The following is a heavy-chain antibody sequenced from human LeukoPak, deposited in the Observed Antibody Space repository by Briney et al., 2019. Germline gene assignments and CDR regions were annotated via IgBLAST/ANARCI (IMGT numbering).Heavy chain of an antibody. CDR1: GYTFTSYA. CDR2: INAGNGNA. V-gene: IGHV1-3*01. J-gene: IGHJ4*02. Sequence: ASVKVSCKASGYTFTSYAMHWVRQAPGQRLEWMGWINAGNGNAKYSQKFQGRVTITRDTSASTAYMELSSLRSEDTAVYSCARGVATNRYYFDYWGQGTLVTVSS. CDR3: ARGVATNRYYFDY. D-gene: IGHD5-12*01.